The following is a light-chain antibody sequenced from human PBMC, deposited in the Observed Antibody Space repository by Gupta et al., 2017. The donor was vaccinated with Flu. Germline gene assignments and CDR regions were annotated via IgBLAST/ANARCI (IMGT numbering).Light chain of an antibody. CDR1: SSDVGGYNY. V-gene: IGLV2-11*01. J-gene: IGLJ3*02. CDR3: CSYAGSYTWV. CDR2: DVS. Sequence: QSALTPPRSVPGSPGQAVTISCTGTSSDVGGYNYVSWYQQTPAKAPKLMIYDVSKRPSGVPDRFSGSKSGNTASLTISGLQAEDEADYYCCSYAGSYTWVCGGGTKLTVL.